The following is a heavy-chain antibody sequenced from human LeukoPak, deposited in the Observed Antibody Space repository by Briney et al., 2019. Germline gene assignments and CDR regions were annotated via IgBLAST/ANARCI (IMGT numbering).Heavy chain of an antibody. CDR3: ARGRMDAFDI. Sequence: AGGSLRLSCAASGFTLSRYDMHWVRQATGKTLEWVSTIGIAGDTYYPGSVKGRLTISRENAKNFLYLQMNSLRAGDTAVYYCARGRMDAFDIWGQGTMVTVSS. J-gene: IGHJ3*02. CDR2: IGIAGDT. V-gene: IGHV3-13*01. CDR1: GFTLSRYD.